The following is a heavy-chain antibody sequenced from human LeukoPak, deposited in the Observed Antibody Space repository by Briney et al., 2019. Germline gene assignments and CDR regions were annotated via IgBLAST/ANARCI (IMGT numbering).Heavy chain of an antibody. J-gene: IGHJ5*02. CDR3: ARGGGSSSWPNWFDP. V-gene: IGHV4-34*01. Sequence: PSETLSLTCAVYGGSFSGYYWSRIRQPPGKGLEWIGEINHSGSTNYNPSLKSRVTISVDTSKNQFSLKLSSVTAADTAVYYCARGGGSSSWPNWFDPWGQGTLVTVSS. CDR2: INHSGST. D-gene: IGHD6-13*01. CDR1: GGSFSGYY.